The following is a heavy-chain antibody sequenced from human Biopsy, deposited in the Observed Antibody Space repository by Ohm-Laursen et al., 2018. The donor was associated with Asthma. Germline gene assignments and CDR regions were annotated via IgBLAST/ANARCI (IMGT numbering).Heavy chain of an antibody. CDR1: GHTFNSAG. V-gene: IGHV1-18*01. D-gene: IGHD3-10*01. J-gene: IGHJ6*02. Sequence: APVKVSCKTSGHTFNSAGITWVRQAPGQGLEWMGWISVYNGNTKVAQKLQDRVTMITDTSTSTAYMELRSLRSDDTAVYFCARGVDYSHYYGIDVWGQGTTVTVS. CDR3: ARGVDYSHYYGIDV. CDR2: ISVYNGNT.